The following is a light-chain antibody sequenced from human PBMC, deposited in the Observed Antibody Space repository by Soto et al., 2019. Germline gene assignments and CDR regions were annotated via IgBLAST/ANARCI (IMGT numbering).Light chain of an antibody. J-gene: IGKJ1*01. CDR3: QHYNSYSEA. Sequence: DIHMTQSPSSLSASVGDRVTITCRASQSISSYLNWYQQKPGKAPKLLIYKASTLKSGVPSRFSGSGSGTEFTLTISSLQPDDFATYYCQHYNSYSEAFGQGTKVDNK. CDR1: QSISSY. CDR2: KAS. V-gene: IGKV1-5*03.